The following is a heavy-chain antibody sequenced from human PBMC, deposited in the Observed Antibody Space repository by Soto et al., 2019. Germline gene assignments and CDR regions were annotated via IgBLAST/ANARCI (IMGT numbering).Heavy chain of an antibody. J-gene: IGHJ4*02. CDR2: IYYSGST. CDR1: GGSISSSSYY. Sequence: QLQLQESGPGLVKPSETLSLTCTVSGGSISSSSYYWGWIRQPPGKGLEWIGSIYYSGSTYYNPSLKSRVTIYVDTSKNQFSLKLSSVTAADTAVYYCARRVLYSGFMWDYWGQGTLVTVSS. D-gene: IGHD5-12*01. V-gene: IGHV4-39*01. CDR3: ARRVLYSGFMWDY.